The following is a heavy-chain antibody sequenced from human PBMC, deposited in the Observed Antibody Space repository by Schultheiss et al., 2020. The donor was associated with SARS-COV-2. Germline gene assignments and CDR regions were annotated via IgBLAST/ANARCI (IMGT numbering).Heavy chain of an antibody. CDR1: GYTFTGYY. CDR2: LNPSGGGT. CDR3: ARSPPRAGVGDWLDT. V-gene: IGHV1-46*01. Sequence: ASVKVSCKASGYTFTGYYMHWVLQAPGQGLEWMGVLNPSGGGTNSAQKFQGRPTMTRDTSTSTVYMELASLSPDDTAVYYCARSPPRAGVGDWLDTWGQGTLVTVSS. D-gene: IGHD3-3*01. J-gene: IGHJ5*02.